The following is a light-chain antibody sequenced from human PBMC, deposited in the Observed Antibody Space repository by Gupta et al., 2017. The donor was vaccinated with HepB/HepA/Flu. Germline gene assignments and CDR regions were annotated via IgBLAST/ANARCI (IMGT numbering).Light chain of an antibody. CDR3: QQSYSTPYT. Sequence: DIQMTQFPSTLSASVGDRVTITCRASQSISNYLNWYHQKPGKAPTLLLYAASSLHIGVPSRFSGSGSGTNFTLTIISLQPEDFATYYCQQSYSTPYTFGQGTKLEIK. CDR1: QSISNY. V-gene: IGKV1-39*01. J-gene: IGKJ2*01. CDR2: AAS.